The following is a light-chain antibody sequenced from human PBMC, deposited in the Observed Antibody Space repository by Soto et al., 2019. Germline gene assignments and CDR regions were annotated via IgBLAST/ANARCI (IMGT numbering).Light chain of an antibody. CDR2: EVS. CDR3: CSYAGYYTWV. CDR1: SSDVGGYNY. V-gene: IGLV2-14*01. J-gene: IGLJ3*02. Sequence: QSALTQPASVSGSPGQSITISCTGTSSDVGGYNYVSWYQQQSGKAPKLMIHEVSNRPSGVSNRFSGSKSGNTASLTISGLQAEDEADYYCCSYAGYYTWVFGGGTKVTVL.